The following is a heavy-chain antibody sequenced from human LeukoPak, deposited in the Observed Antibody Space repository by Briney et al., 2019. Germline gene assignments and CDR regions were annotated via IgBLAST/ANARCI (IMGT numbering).Heavy chain of an antibody. D-gene: IGHD2-2*02. V-gene: IGHV3-48*03. J-gene: IGHJ5*02. CDR1: GFTFSSYE. CDR2: ISSSGSTI. Sequence: GGSLRLSCAASGFTFSSYEMNWVRQAPGKGLEWVSYISSSGSTIYYADSVKGRFTISRDNAKNSLYLQMNSLRAEDTAVYYCARGRCSSTSCYRFDPWGQGTLVTVSS. CDR3: ARGRCSSTSCYRFDP.